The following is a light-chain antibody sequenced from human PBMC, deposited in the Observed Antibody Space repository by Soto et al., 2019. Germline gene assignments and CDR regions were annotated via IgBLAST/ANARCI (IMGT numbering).Light chain of an antibody. CDR3: QHADSFPLIT. CDR1: QDISNY. V-gene: IGKV1-12*01. Sequence: DIQMTPSPSPLSASVVDRVTITCQASQDISNYLNWYQQTPGKAPKLLIYAASSLQSGVPSRFSGSGSGTDFTLTISSLQPEDFATYYCQHADSFPLITFGQGTRLEIK. CDR2: AAS. J-gene: IGKJ5*01.